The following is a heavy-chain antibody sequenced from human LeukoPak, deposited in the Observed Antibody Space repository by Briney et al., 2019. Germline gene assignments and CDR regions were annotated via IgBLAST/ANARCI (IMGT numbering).Heavy chain of an antibody. V-gene: IGHV3-43*01. CDR2: ISWDGGST. CDR1: GFTFDDYT. Sequence: GGSLRLSCAASGFTFDDYTMHWVRQAPGKGLEWVSLISWDGGSTYYADFVKGRFTISRDNAKNSLYLQMNSLRVEDTAVYYCARDPDHGAVDYWGQGTLVTVSS. J-gene: IGHJ4*02. D-gene: IGHD3-16*01. CDR3: ARDPDHGAVDY.